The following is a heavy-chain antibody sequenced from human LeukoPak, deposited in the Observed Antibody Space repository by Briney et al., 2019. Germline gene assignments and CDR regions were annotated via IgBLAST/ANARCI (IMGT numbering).Heavy chain of an antibody. D-gene: IGHD2-15*01. J-gene: IGHJ4*02. V-gene: IGHV3-23*01. CDR3: AKDRAVVVAATNGGN. Sequence: GSLRLSWAASGFTFSGNAMTWVRQPPGKGLEWVSGISGSGGSTYYADSVKGRFTISRDNSKNTLYLQMNSLRVDDTAVYYCAKDRAVVVAATNGGNWGQGTLDTVSS. CDR1: GFTFSGNA. CDR2: ISGSGGST.